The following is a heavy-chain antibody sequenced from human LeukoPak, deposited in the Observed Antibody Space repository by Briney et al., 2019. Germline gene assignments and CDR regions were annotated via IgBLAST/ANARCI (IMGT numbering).Heavy chain of an antibody. J-gene: IGHJ4*02. D-gene: IGHD4-23*01. CDR1: GGSISSGGYY. Sequence: SQTLSLTCTVSGGSISSGGYYWNWIRQHPGKGLEWIGYIYYSGSTYYNPSLKSRVTISVDTSKNQFSLKLSSVTAADTAVYYCARSRGYGGNARIDYWGQGTLVTVSS. CDR3: ARSRGYGGNARIDY. V-gene: IGHV4-31*03. CDR2: IYYSGST.